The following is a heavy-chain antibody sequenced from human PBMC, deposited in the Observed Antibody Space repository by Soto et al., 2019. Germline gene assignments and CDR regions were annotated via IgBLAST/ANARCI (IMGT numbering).Heavy chain of an antibody. CDR2: IIPIFGTA. CDR3: ARVSYYYDKLENRRKYNWFDP. CDR1: GGTFSSYA. J-gene: IGHJ5*02. Sequence: SVKVSCKASGGTFSSYAISWVRQAPGQGLEWMGGIIPIFGTANYAQKFQGRVTITADESTSTAYMELSSLRSEDTAVYYCARVSYYYDKLENRRKYNWFDPWGQGTLVTVSS. V-gene: IGHV1-69*13. D-gene: IGHD3-22*01.